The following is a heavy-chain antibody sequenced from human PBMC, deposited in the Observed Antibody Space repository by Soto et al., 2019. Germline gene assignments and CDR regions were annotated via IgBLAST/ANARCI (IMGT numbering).Heavy chain of an antibody. J-gene: IGHJ6*02. CDR2: ISAYNGNT. CDR3: ARVRSGMDV. D-gene: IGHD3-10*01. V-gene: IGHV1-18*01. Sequence: QVQLVQSGAEVKKPGASVKVSCRVPGYTFPSYVISWVRRAPGQGLEWMGWISAYNGNTNYAQKLQARVTMTTDTSTSTAYMELRSLRSDDTAVYYCARVRSGMDVWGQGTTVTVSS. CDR1: GYTFPSYV.